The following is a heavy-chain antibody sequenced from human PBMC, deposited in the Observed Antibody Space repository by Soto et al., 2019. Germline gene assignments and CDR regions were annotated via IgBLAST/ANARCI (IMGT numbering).Heavy chain of an antibody. CDR2: ISYDGSNK. CDR3: AELELGW. V-gene: IGHV3-30*03. J-gene: IGHJ4*02. Sequence: GGSLRLSCAASGFTFSSYGMHWVRQAPGKGLEWVAVISYDGSNKYYADSVKGRFTISRDNSKNTLYLQMNSLRAEDTAVYYCAELELGWWGQGTLVTVSS. D-gene: IGHD1-7*01. CDR1: GFTFSSYG.